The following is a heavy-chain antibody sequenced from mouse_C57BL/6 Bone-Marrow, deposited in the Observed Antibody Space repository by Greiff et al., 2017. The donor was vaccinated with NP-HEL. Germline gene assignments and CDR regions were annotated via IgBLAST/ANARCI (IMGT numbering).Heavy chain of an antibody. J-gene: IGHJ3*01. CDR1: GYTFTSYW. Sequence: VQLQQPGAELVMPGASVKLSCKASGYTFTSYWMHWVKQRPGQGLEWIGEIDPSDSYTNYNQKFKGKSTLTVDKSSSTAYMQLSSLTSEDSAVYYGARYGYYVTFAYWGQGTLVTVSA. CDR3: ARYGYYVTFAY. D-gene: IGHD2-3*01. CDR2: IDPSDSYT. V-gene: IGHV1-69*01.